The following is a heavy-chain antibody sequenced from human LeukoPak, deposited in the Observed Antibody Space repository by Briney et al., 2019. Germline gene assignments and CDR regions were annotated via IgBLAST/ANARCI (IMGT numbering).Heavy chain of an antibody. D-gene: IGHD2-15*01. J-gene: IGHJ4*02. CDR1: GFTFSSSA. Sequence: GGSLRLSCAASGFTFSSSAMGWVRQAPGKGLEWVSAISNNGGYTYYADSVQGRFTISRDNSKSTLCLQMNSLRAEDTAVYYCAKQLGYCSDGSCYFPYRGQGTLVTVSS. CDR3: AKQLGYCSDGSCYFPY. V-gene: IGHV3-23*01. CDR2: ISNNGGYT.